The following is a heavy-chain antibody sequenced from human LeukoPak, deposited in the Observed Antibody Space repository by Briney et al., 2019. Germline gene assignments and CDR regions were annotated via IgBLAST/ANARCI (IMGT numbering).Heavy chain of an antibody. CDR1: GGSFSGYY. CDR3: ARGWEAAAGPFDY. J-gene: IGHJ4*02. CDR2: INHSGST. D-gene: IGHD6-13*01. Sequence: SVTLSLTCAVYGGSFSGYYWSWIRQPPGKGLEWIGEINHSGSTNYNPSLKSRVTISVDTSKNQFSLKLSSVTAADTAVYYCARGWEAAAGPFDYWGQGTLVTVSS. V-gene: IGHV4-34*01.